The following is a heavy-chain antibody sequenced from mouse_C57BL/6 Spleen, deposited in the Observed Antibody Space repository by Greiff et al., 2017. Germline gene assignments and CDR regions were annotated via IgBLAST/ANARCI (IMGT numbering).Heavy chain of an antibody. J-gene: IGHJ4*01. V-gene: IGHV1-50*01. CDR1: GYTFTSYW. CDR2: IDPSDSYT. D-gene: IGHD1-1*01. CDR3: ARQRYYGSSYYAMDY. Sequence: QVQLQQPGAELVKPGASVKLSCKASGYTFTSYWMQWVKQRPGQGLEWIGEIDPSDSYTNSNQKFKGKATLTVDTSSSTAYMQLSSLTSEDSAVYYCARQRYYGSSYYAMDYWGQGTSVTVSS.